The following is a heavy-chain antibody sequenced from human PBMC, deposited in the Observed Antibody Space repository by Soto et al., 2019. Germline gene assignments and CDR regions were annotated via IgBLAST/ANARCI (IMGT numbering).Heavy chain of an antibody. CDR1: GYTFTSYG. J-gene: IGHJ5*02. V-gene: IGHV1-18*01. CDR2: ISSYNGNT. Sequence: ASVKVSCKASGYTFTSYGISWVRQAPGQGLEWMGWISSYNGNTNYAQKLQGRVTMTTDTSTSTAYMELRSLRSDDTAVYYCGRDRNSYGEYHFDPWGKGTLVTVS. CDR3: GRDRNSYGEYHFDP. D-gene: IGHD4-17*01.